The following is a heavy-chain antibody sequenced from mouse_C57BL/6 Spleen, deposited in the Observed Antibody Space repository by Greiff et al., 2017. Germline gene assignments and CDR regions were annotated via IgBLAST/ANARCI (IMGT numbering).Heavy chain of an antibody. D-gene: IGHD1-1*01. V-gene: IGHV5-4*01. CDR2: ISDGGSYT. J-gene: IGHJ3*01. Sequence: EVQLVESGGGLVKPGGSLKLSCAASGFTFSSYAMSWVRQTPEKRLEWVATISDGGSYTYYPDNVQGRFTISRDNAKNNLYLQMIHLKSEDTAMYYCARDGNYYGSTLFAYWGQGTLVTVSA. CDR1: GFTFSSYA. CDR3: ARDGNYYGSTLFAY.